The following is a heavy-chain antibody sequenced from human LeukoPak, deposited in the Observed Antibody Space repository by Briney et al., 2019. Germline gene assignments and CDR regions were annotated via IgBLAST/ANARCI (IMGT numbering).Heavy chain of an antibody. J-gene: IGHJ4*02. CDR2: ISYDGSNK. CDR1: GFTFSSYA. V-gene: IGHV3-30*04. D-gene: IGHD4-17*01. CDR3: ARGMIDYGDYAIDY. Sequence: GGSLRLSCAASGFTFSSYAMHWVRQAPGKGLEWVAVISYDGSNKYYADSVKGRFTISRDNSKNTLYLQMNSLRAEDTAVYYCARGMIDYGDYAIDYWGQGTLVTVSS.